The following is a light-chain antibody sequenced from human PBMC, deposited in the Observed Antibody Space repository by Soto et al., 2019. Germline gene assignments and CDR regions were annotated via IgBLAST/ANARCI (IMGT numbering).Light chain of an antibody. CDR2: EVS. Sequence: QSVLTQPASVSGSPGQSITISCTGTRSDIGNYDFVSWYQQVPGTVPKAMIYEVSSRPSGVSNRFSGSKSGNTASLTISGLQAEDEAYYYCSSYTTSTSFILFGGGTKVTVL. CDR1: RSDIGNYDF. V-gene: IGLV2-14*01. CDR3: SSYTTSTSFIL. J-gene: IGLJ2*01.